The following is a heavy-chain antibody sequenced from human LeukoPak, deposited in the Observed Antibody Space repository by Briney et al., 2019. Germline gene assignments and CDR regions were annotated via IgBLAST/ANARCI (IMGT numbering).Heavy chain of an antibody. Sequence: GASVKVSCKASGYTFTSYGISWVRQAPGQGLEWMGWISAYNGNTNYAQKFQGRVTMTEDTSTDTAYMELSSLRSEDTAVYYCATGGISSGSPYYYYYYMDVWGKGTTVTVSS. J-gene: IGHJ6*03. D-gene: IGHD3-10*01. CDR3: ATGGISSGSPYYYYYYMDV. V-gene: IGHV1-18*04. CDR1: GYTFTSYG. CDR2: ISAYNGNT.